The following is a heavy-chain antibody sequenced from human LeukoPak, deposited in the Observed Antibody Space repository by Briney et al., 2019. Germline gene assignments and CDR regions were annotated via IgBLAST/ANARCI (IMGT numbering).Heavy chain of an antibody. Sequence: SETLSLTCTVSGGSISSGGYYWSWIRQHPGKGLEWIGYIYYSGSTYYNPSLKSRVTISVDTSKNQFSLKLSSVTAADTAVYYCARGAYSSSWYLWNNWFDPWGQGTLVTVSS. CDR2: IYYSGST. CDR1: GGSISSGGYY. J-gene: IGHJ5*02. V-gene: IGHV4-31*03. D-gene: IGHD6-13*01. CDR3: ARGAYSSSWYLWNNWFDP.